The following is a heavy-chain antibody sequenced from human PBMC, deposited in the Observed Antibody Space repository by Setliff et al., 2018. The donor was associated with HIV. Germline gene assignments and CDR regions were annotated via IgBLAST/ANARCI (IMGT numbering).Heavy chain of an antibody. CDR1: GYTFSSYG. V-gene: IGHV1-18*01. D-gene: IGHD2-21*02. J-gene: IGHJ3*02. Sequence: ASVKVSCKAAGYTFSSYGISWVRQTPGQGLEWMGWISANGKKYYSPKVHDRLSLTIDISTTTAHLQLRSLRSDDTAVYFCAREKESCSGGDCWKNAFDIWGQGTMVTVSS. CDR3: AREKESCSGGDCWKNAFDI. CDR2: ISANGKK.